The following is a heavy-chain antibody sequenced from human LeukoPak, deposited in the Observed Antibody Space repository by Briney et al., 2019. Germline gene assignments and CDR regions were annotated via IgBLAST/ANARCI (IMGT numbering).Heavy chain of an antibody. V-gene: IGHV3-7*03. J-gene: IGHJ4*02. CDR3: ARGWRLAAAEGPFDY. D-gene: IGHD6-13*01. CDR1: GFTFSNYW. Sequence: GGSLRLSCAASGFTFSNYWMSWVRQAPGNGPEWVANIKEDESEKNYVDSVKGRFTISRDSAKNSLYLQMNSLRAEDTALYYCARGWRLAAAEGPFDYWGQGALVTVSS. CDR2: IKEDESEK.